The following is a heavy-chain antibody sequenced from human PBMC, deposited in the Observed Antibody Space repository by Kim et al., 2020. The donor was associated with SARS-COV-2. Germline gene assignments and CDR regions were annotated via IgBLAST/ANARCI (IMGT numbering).Heavy chain of an antibody. CDR2: N. V-gene: IGHV3-7*01. J-gene: IGHJ4*02. D-gene: IGHD5-18*01. Sequence: NYYVDSVKGRFTISRDNAKNSLYLQMNSLRAEDTAVYYCARDDDTAFDYWGQGTLVTVSS. CDR3: ARDDDTAFDY.